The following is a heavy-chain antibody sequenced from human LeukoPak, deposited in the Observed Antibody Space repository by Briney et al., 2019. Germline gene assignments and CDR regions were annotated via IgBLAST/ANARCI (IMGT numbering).Heavy chain of an antibody. Sequence: SVKVSCKASGGTFSSYAISWVRQAPGQGLEWMGGIIPIFGTANYAQKFQGRVTITADESTSTAYMELSSLRSEDTAVYCCARPEKPYSSSARYFDYWGQGTLVTVSS. CDR3: ARPEKPYSSSARYFDY. CDR2: IIPIFGTA. V-gene: IGHV1-69*13. CDR1: GGTFSSYA. J-gene: IGHJ4*02. D-gene: IGHD6-6*01.